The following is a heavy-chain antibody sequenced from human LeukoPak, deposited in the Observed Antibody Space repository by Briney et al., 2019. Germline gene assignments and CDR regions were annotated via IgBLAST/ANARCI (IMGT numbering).Heavy chain of an antibody. Sequence: MTSETLSLTCTVSGGSISSSSYYWGWIRQPPGKGLEWIGSIYYSGSTYYNPSLKSRVTLSVDTSKNQFSLKLSSVTAADTAVYYCARHVAQHYYYMDVWGKGTTVTISS. J-gene: IGHJ6*03. CDR3: ARHVAQHYYYMDV. CDR1: GGSISSSSYY. CDR2: IYYSGST. V-gene: IGHV4-39*07. D-gene: IGHD2-21*01.